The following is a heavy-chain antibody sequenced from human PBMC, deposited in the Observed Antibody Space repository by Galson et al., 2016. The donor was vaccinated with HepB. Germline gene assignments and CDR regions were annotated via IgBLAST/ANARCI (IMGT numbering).Heavy chain of an antibody. CDR3: ARDPGGSGRGPGWFDP. Sequence: SLRLSCAASGFTFGIRWMNWVRQTPGKRLEWLAYISPDGSVTSFLDSVRGRFTISRDNAKNSLYLQMSSLRVEDTATYYCARDPGGSGRGPGWFDPWGQGTLVTVSS. V-gene: IGHV3-7*01. J-gene: IGHJ5*02. CDR1: GFTFGIRW. D-gene: IGHD6-19*01. CDR2: ISPDGSVT.